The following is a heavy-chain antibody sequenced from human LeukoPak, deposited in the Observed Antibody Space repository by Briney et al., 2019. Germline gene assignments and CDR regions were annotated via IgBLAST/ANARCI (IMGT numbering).Heavy chain of an antibody. V-gene: IGHV3-64*01. D-gene: IGHD5-24*01. CDR2: ISSNGGST. Sequence: GGSLRLSCAASGFTFSSYAMHWVRQAPGKGLEYVSAISSNGGSTYYANSVKGRFTISRDNSKNTLYLQMGSLRAEDMAVYYCARVEMAKSTFDVFDIGGKGKRFTVFS. CDR3: ARVEMAKSTFDVFDI. J-gene: IGHJ3*02. CDR1: GFTFSSYA.